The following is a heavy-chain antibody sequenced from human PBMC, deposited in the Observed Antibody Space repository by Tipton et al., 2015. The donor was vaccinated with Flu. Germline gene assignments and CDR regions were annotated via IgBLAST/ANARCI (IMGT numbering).Heavy chain of an antibody. J-gene: IGHJ4*02. V-gene: IGHV4-59*08. CDR1: GGSISSFY. Sequence: TLSLTCTVSGGSISSFYWSWIRQAPGKGLEWIGYISYSGSTNYNPSLKSRVTISVDTSKNQFSLKLSSVTAADTAIYYCARHLDTSLTTVTTFDYWGQGTLVTVSS. D-gene: IGHD4-17*01. CDR2: ISYSGST. CDR3: ARHLDTSLTTVTTFDY.